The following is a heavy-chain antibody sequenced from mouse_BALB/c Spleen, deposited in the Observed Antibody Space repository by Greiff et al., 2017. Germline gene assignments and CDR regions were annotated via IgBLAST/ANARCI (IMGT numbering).Heavy chain of an antibody. D-gene: IGHD2-3*01. V-gene: IGHV1-7*01. CDR1: GYTFTSYW. CDR3: AKGWDGYFPGDY. CDR2: INPSTGYT. J-gene: IGHJ2*01. Sequence: QVQLQQSGAELAKPGASVKMSCKASGYTFTSYWMHWVKQRPGQGLEWIGYINPSTGYTEYNQKFKDKATLTADKSSSTAYMQLSSLTSEDSAVYYCAKGWDGYFPGDYWGQGTTLTVSS.